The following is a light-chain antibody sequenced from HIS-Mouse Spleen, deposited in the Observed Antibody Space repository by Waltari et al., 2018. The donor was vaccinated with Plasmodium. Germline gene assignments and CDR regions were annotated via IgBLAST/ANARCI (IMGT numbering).Light chain of an antibody. Sequence: SYELTQPPSVSVSPGQTASITCSGDTLGAKYACWYRQKPGQSPVLVIYQDSKRPSGIPERFSGSNSGNTATLTISGTQAMDEADYYCQAWDSSTDYVFGTGTKVTVL. CDR3: QAWDSSTDYV. CDR1: TLGAKY. CDR2: QDS. J-gene: IGLJ1*01. V-gene: IGLV3-1*01.